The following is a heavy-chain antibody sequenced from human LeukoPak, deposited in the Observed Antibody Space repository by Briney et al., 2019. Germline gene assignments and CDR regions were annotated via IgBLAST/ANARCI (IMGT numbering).Heavy chain of an antibody. Sequence: SVKVSCKASGGTFSSYAISWVRQAPGQGLEWMGRIIPILGIANYAQKFQGRVTITADKSTSTAYMELSSLRSEDTAVYYCARESHDSSVIDAFDIWGQGTMVTVSS. CDR1: GGTFSSYA. D-gene: IGHD3-22*01. CDR3: ARESHDSSVIDAFDI. V-gene: IGHV1-69*04. CDR2: IIPILGIA. J-gene: IGHJ3*02.